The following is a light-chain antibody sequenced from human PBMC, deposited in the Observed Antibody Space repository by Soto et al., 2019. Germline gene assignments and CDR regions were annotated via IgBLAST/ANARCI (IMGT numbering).Light chain of an antibody. CDR1: SSDVGGYDY. CDR2: YVS. CDR3: SSYTSSSLDV. J-gene: IGLJ1*01. V-gene: IGLV2-14*03. Sequence: QSVLTQPASVSGSPGQSITISCTGTSSDVGGYDYVSWYQHHPGKAPKLFIYYVSNRPSGVFNRLSGSNSGNTASLTISGLQAEDEADYYCSSYTSSSLDVFGTGTKVTV.